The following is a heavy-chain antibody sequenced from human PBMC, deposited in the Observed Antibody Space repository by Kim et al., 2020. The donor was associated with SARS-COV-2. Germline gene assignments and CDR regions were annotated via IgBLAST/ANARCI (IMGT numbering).Heavy chain of an antibody. Sequence: GGSLRLSCAASGFTFSSYSMNWVRQAPGKGLEWVSYISSSSSTIYYADSVKGRFTISRDNAKNSLYLQMNSLRDEDTAVYYCASLHIVANVRYYYYGMDVWGQGTTVTVSS. V-gene: IGHV3-48*02. J-gene: IGHJ6*02. CDR2: ISSSSSTI. CDR1: GFTFSSYS. D-gene: IGHD5-12*01. CDR3: ASLHIVANVRYYYYGMDV.